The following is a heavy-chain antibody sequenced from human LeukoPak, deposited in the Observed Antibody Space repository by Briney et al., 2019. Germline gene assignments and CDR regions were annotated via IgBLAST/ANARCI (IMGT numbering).Heavy chain of an antibody. CDR3: ARGSGASYYSAFDI. CDR1: GGSISSYY. CDR2: IYYSGST. Sequence: SETLSLTCTVSGGSISSYYWSWIRQPPGKGLEWIGYIYYSGSTNYNPSLKSRVTISVDTCKNQFSLKLSSVTAADTAVYYCARGSGASYYSAFDIWGQGTMVTVS. D-gene: IGHD1-26*01. V-gene: IGHV4-59*01. J-gene: IGHJ3*02.